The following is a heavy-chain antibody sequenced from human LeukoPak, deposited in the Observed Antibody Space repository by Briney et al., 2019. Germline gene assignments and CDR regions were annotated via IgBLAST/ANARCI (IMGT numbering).Heavy chain of an antibody. CDR3: ARASYSSGWYAGD. V-gene: IGHV4-59*12. Sequence: SETLSLTCTVSGGSISIYYWNWIRQPPGKGLEWIGSIYHSGSTIYNPSLKSRVTMSVDTSKNQFSLKLSSVTAADTAVYYCARASYSSGWYAGDWGQGTLVTVSS. CDR2: IYHSGST. D-gene: IGHD6-19*01. J-gene: IGHJ4*02. CDR1: GGSISIYY.